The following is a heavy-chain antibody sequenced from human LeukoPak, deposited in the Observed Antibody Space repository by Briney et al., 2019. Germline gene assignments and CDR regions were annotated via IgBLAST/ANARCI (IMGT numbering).Heavy chain of an antibody. CDR1: GGSFSGYY. CDR3: ARARRDSGYYKVDY. V-gene: IGHV4-34*01. CDR2: INHSGSA. J-gene: IGHJ4*02. D-gene: IGHD3-3*01. Sequence: SEALSLTCAVYGGSFSGYYWSWIRQPPGKGLEWIGEINHSGSANYNPSLKSRVTLSIDKSKNQFSLNLSSVTAADTAVYYCARARRDSGYYKVDYWGQGTLVTVSS.